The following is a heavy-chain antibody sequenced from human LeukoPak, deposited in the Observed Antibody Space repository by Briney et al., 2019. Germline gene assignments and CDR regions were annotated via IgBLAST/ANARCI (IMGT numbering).Heavy chain of an antibody. CDR3: AREAITIFGVVRTQTTYGPHRFDP. V-gene: IGHV3-21*01. Sequence: GGSLRLSCAASGFTFSTYTMNWVRQAPGKGLEWVSSISSRSSYIYYADSVKGRFTISRDNAKNSLYLQMNSLRAEDTAVYHCAREAITIFGVVRTQTTYGPHRFDPWGQGTLVTVSS. J-gene: IGHJ5*02. CDR1: GFTFSTYT. CDR2: ISSRSSYI. D-gene: IGHD3-3*01.